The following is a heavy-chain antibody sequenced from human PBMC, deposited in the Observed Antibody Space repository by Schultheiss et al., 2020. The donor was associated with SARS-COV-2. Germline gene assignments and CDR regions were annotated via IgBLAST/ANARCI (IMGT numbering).Heavy chain of an antibody. Sequence: GGSLRLSCAASGFTVSSNYMSWVRQAPGKGLEWVSSISSSSSYIYYADSVKGRFTISRDNAKNSLYLQMNSLRDEDTAVYYCARDNPMVQGVIIDAFDIWGQGTMVTVSS. J-gene: IGHJ3*02. V-gene: IGHV3-21*01. CDR1: GFTVSSNY. D-gene: IGHD3-10*01. CDR3: ARDNPMVQGVIIDAFDI. CDR2: ISSSSSYI.